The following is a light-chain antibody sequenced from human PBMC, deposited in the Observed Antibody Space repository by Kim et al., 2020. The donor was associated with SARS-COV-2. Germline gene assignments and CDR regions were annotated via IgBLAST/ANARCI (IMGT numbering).Light chain of an antibody. CDR3: QSYDSSLSVV. J-gene: IGLJ2*01. V-gene: IGLV1-40*01. Sequence: GQRVTISCTGSSSNIGAGYVVHWYQQLPGTAPKLLIYGNSKRPSGVPDRFSGSKSGTSASLAITGLQAEDEADYYCQSYDSSLSVVFGGGTQLTVL. CDR2: GNS. CDR1: SSNIGAGYV.